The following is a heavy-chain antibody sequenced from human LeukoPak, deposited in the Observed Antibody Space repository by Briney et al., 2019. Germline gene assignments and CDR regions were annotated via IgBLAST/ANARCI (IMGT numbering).Heavy chain of an antibody. CDR2: INPNSGGT. J-gene: IGHJ5*02. CDR1: GYTLTELS. D-gene: IGHD1-1*01. CDR3: ARDSRRTRNWFDP. V-gene: IGHV1-2*02. Sequence: GASVKVSCKVSGYTLTELSMHWVRQAPGQGLEWMGWINPNSGGTNYAQKFQGRVTMTRDTSISTAYMELSRLRSDDTAVYYCARDSRRTRNWFDPWGQGTLVTVSS.